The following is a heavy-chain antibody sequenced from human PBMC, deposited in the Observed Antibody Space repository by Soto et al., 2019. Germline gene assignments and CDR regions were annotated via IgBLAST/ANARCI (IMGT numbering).Heavy chain of an antibody. CDR3: AKERSSGWSFDY. D-gene: IGHD6-19*01. CDR2: ISGSGDST. J-gene: IGHJ4*02. Sequence: EVQLLESGGGLVQPGGSLRLSCAASGFTFSTYAMNWVRQAQGKGLEWVSGISGSGDSTYYADSAKGRFTVSRDNSKNTLYLQMNSLRAEDTAVFYCAKERSSGWSFDYWGQGTLVSVSS. CDR1: GFTFSTYA. V-gene: IGHV3-23*01.